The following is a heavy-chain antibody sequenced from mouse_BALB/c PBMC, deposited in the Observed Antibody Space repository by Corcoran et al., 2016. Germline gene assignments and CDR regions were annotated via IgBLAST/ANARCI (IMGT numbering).Heavy chain of an antibody. CDR2: INPYNDGT. D-gene: IGHD1-1*01. Sequence: EGQLQQSGAELVKPGAAGKMSCKASGYTFTSYVRHWVKQKPGQGLEWIGYINPYNDGTKYNEKFKGKATLTADKSSSTAYMELSSLTSEDSAVYYCARSYYGSSYWYFDVCGAGTTVTVSS. CDR3: ARSYYGSSYWYFDV. V-gene: IGHV1S136*01. J-gene: IGHJ1*01. CDR1: GYTFTSYV.